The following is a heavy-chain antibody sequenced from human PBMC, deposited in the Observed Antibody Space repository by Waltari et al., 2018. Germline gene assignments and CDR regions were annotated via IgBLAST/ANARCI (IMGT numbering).Heavy chain of an antibody. J-gene: IGHJ4*02. CDR3: ARSRVRYSSSSFDY. CDR1: GYTFTGYY. Sequence: QVQLVQSGAEVKKPGASVKVSCKASGYTFTGYYMHWVRQAPGQGLEWMGWINPTSGGTNYAQKFQGRVTMTRDTSISTAYMELSRLRSDDTAVYYCARSRVRYSSSSFDYWGQGTLVTVSS. D-gene: IGHD6-6*01. V-gene: IGHV1-2*02. CDR2: INPTSGGT.